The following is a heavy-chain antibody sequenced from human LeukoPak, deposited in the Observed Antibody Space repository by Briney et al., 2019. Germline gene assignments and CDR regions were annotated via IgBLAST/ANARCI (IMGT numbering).Heavy chain of an antibody. D-gene: IGHD1-26*01. Sequence: SGTLSLTCGVSGGPFTTTNYWSWVRQPPGGGLEWIGEISLAGRTRYNPSLKSRVNISIDESKNHLYLNLASVTAADTAVYYCSKESGPFCPFGHWGQGTLVAVTS. CDR2: ISLAGRT. CDR3: SKESGPFCPFGH. CDR1: GGPFTTTNY. V-gene: IGHV4-4*02. J-gene: IGHJ4*02.